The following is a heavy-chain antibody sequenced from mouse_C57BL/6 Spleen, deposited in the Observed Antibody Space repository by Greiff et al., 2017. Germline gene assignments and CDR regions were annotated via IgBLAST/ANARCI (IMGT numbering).Heavy chain of an antibody. J-gene: IGHJ3*01. V-gene: IGHV1-64*01. CDR2: IHPNSGST. Sequence: VQLQQPGAELVKPGASVKLSCKASGYTFTSYWMHWVKQRPGQGLEWIGTIHPNSGSTNYNKKFKSKATLTVDKSSSTAYMQLSSLTSEDSAVYYCAGSSYVSVHVGYRGQAALVS. CDR1: GYTFTSYW. CDR3: AGSSYVSVHVGY. D-gene: IGHD1-1*01.